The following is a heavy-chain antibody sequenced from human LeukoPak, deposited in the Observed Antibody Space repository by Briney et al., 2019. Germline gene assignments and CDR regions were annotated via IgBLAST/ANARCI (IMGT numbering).Heavy chain of an antibody. V-gene: IGHV4-61*02. CDR2: IYTSGST. D-gene: IGHD2-15*01. J-gene: IGHJ4*02. Sequence: KPSETLSLTCTVSGGSISSGSYYWSWIRQPAGKGLEWIGRIYTSGSTNYNPSLKSRVTMSVDTSKNQFSLKLSSVTAADTAVYYCARDFLADHYCSGGSCYGRYYFDYWGQGTLVTVSS. CDR3: ARDFLADHYCSGGSCYGRYYFDY. CDR1: GGSISSGSYY.